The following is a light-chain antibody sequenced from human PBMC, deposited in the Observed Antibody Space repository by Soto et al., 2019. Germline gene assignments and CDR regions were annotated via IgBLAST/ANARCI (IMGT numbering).Light chain of an antibody. J-gene: IGLJ3*02. CDR1: SGDIGGHNY. Sequence: QSALTQPHSVSGSPGQSVTISCIGTSGDIGGHNYVTWYQQHPGKAPKIIIYDVTKRPSGVPDRFSGSKSGNTASLTISGLQPDDEADYYCCSYAGAYTLRAFGGGTKLTVL. V-gene: IGLV2-11*01. CDR2: DVT. CDR3: CSYAGAYTLRA.